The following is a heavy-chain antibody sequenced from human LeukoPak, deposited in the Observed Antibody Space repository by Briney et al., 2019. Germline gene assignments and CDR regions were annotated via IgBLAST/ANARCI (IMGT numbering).Heavy chain of an antibody. J-gene: IGHJ3*02. Sequence: SETLSLTCTVSGGSISSSSYYWGWIRQPPGRGLEWIGSIYYSGSTYYNPSLKSRVTISVATSKNQFSLKLSSVTAADTAVYYCASTRTRRSAFDIWGQGTMVTVSS. V-gene: IGHV4-39*01. CDR2: IYYSGST. D-gene: IGHD1-26*01. CDR1: GGSISSSSYY. CDR3: ASTRTRRSAFDI.